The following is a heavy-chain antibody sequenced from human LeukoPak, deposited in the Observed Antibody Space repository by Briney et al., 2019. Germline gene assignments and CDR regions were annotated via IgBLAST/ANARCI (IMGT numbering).Heavy chain of an antibody. Sequence: GRSLRLSCAASGFTFSSYGMHWVRQAPGKGLEWVAVISYDGSNKYYADSVKGRFTISRDNSKNTLYLQMNSLRAEDTAVYYCAKDRIAVGNYGMDVWGQGTTVTVSS. V-gene: IGHV3-30*18. CDR2: ISYDGSNK. CDR3: AKDRIAVGNYGMDV. D-gene: IGHD6-19*01. J-gene: IGHJ6*02. CDR1: GFTFSSYG.